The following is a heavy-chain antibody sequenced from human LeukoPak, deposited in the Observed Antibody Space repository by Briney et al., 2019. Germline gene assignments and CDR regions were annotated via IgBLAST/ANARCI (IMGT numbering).Heavy chain of an antibody. J-gene: IGHJ2*01. V-gene: IGHV6-1*01. D-gene: IGHD2-2*01. Sequence: SQTLSLTCAIPGDSVSSNSAAWNWIRQSPSRGLEWLGRTYYRSKWYNDYAVSVKSRITINPDTSKNQFSLQLNSVTPEDTAVYYCARKLASRVVPAWWYFDLWGRGTLATVSS. CDR3: ARKLASRVVPAWWYFDL. CDR2: TYYRSKWYN. CDR1: GDSVSSNSAA.